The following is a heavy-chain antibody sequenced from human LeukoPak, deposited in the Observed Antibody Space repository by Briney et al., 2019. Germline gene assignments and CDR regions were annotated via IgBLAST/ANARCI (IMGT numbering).Heavy chain of an antibody. CDR1: GGTISSGGYS. CDR2: IYHSGST. CDR3: ARAARSIYYYGMDV. Sequence: SQTLSLTCAVTGGTISSGGYSWSWIRQPPGKGLEWIGYIYHSGSTYYNPSLKSRVTISVDRSKNQFSLKLSSVTAADTAMYYCARAARSIYYYGMDVWGKGTTVTVSS. V-gene: IGHV4-30-2*01. J-gene: IGHJ6*04. D-gene: IGHD2-2*01.